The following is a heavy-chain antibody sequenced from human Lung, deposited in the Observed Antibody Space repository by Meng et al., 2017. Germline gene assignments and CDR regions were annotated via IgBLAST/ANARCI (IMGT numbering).Heavy chain of an antibody. CDR2: INSDGSST. J-gene: IGHJ4*02. CDR1: GFTVSSYW. D-gene: IGHD4-17*01. Sequence: ELQLWACWGGLVQPGGSLRLSCEASGFTVSSYWMHWVRQAPGKGLVWVSRINSDGSSTSYADSVKGRFTMSRDNAKNTLSLQMNSLRAEDTAVYYCARGGVTTDDWGQGTLVTVSS. CDR3: ARGGVTTDD. V-gene: IGHV3-74*01.